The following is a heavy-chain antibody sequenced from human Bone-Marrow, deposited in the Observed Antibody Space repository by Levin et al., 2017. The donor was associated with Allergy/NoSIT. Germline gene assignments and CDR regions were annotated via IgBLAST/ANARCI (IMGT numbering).Heavy chain of an antibody. CDR3: ARLADNWNVNWFDP. Sequence: SCTVSGASINSTNYYWGWIRQPPGKGLEWIGTIYYNSYTYYNPSLKSRVTISKDTSKNQFPLKLSSVTAADTAVYYCARLADNWNVNWFDPWGQGTLVTVSS. CDR1: GASINSTNYY. CDR2: IYYNSYT. D-gene: IGHD1-20*01. J-gene: IGHJ5*02. V-gene: IGHV4-39*06.